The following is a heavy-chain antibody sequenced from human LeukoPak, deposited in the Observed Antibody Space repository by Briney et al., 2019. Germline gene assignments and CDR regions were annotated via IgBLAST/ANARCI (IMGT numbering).Heavy chain of an antibody. V-gene: IGHV1-8*01. D-gene: IGHD6-6*01. J-gene: IGHJ6*03. Sequence: ASVKVSCKASGYTFTSYDINWVRQATGQGLEWMGWMNPNSGNTGYAQKFQGRVTMTRNTSISTAYMELSSLRSKDTAVYYCARALYSSSIRFYYSMDVWGKGTTVTVSS. CDR3: ARALYSSSIRFYYSMDV. CDR2: MNPNSGNT. CDR1: GYTFTSYD.